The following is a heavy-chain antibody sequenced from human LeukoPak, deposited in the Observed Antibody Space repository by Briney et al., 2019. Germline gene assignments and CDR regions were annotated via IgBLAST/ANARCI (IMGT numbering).Heavy chain of an antibody. CDR3: ARHLGVGSYPLDC. CDR2: IYSSGTT. V-gene: IGHV4-59*08. J-gene: IGHJ4*02. D-gene: IGHD1-26*01. Sequence: SSETLSLTCSVSGGSISNHYWSWIRQPPGKGLEWIAHIYSSGTTTYNPSLKSRVTISVDTSKSQISLKVRSVTAADTAVYYCARHLGVGSYPLDCWGQGTLVTVSS. CDR1: GGSISNHY.